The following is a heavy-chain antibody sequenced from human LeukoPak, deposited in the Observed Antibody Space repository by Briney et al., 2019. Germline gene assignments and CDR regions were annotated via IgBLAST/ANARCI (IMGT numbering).Heavy chain of an antibody. V-gene: IGHV3-21*01. CDR2: ISSSSSYI. J-gene: IGHJ4*02. CDR1: GFTFSSYS. Sequence: GGSLRLSCAASGFTFSSYSMNWVRQAPGKGLEWVSSISSSSSYIYYADSVKGRFTISRDNAKNSLYLQMNSLRAEDTAVYYCVRAKGYDSSGYYYSALRYWGQGTLVTVSS. D-gene: IGHD3-22*01. CDR3: VRAKGYDSSGYYYSALRY.